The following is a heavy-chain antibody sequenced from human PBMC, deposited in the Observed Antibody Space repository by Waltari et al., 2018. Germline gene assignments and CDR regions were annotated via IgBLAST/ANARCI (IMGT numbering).Heavy chain of an antibody. CDR1: GYSIRSGYY. CDR3: ARGKPGIAAAKAFDI. CDR2: IYHSGST. V-gene: IGHV4-38-2*01. J-gene: IGHJ3*02. Sequence: QVQLQESGPGLVKPSETLSLTCAVSGYSIRSGYYWGWIRQPPGKGLEWIGSIYHSGSTYYNPSLKSRVTISVDTSKNQFSLKLSSVTAADTAVYYCARGKPGIAAAKAFDIWGQGTMVTVSS. D-gene: IGHD6-13*01.